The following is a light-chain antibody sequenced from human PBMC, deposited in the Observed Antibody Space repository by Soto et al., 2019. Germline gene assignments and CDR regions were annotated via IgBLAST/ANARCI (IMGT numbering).Light chain of an antibody. V-gene: IGKV1-5*03. CDR2: KAS. Sequence: DIQMTQSPSTLSASVGDRVTITCRARQTISIWLAWYQQKPGKAHKLLIYKASTLESGVPSRFSGSGSGTDFTLTVTSLQPEDFATYYCQQDSYYATFGQGTQVEIK. CDR1: QTISIW. J-gene: IGKJ1*01. CDR3: QQDSYYAT.